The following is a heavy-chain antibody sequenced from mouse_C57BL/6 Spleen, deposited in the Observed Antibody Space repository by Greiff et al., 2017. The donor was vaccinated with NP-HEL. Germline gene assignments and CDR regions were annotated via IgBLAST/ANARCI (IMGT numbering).Heavy chain of an antibody. D-gene: IGHD2-4*01. V-gene: IGHV5-16*01. Sequence: EVMLVESEGGLVQPGSSMKLSCTASGFTFSDYYMAWVRQVPEKGLEWVANINYDGSSTYYLDSLKSRFIISRDNAKNILYLQMSSLKSEDTATYYCARVYYDYDGYFDVWGTGTTVTVSS. CDR2: INYDGSST. J-gene: IGHJ1*03. CDR1: GFTFSDYY. CDR3: ARVYYDYDGYFDV.